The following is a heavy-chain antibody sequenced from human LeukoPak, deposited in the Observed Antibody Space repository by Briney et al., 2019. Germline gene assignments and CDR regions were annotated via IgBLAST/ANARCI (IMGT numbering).Heavy chain of an antibody. Sequence: GRSLRLSCAASGFTFSSYGMHWVRQAPGKGLEWVAVISYDGSNKYYADSVKGRFTISRDNSKNTLYLQMNSLRAEDTALYYCAKAEMVRGAPFTYWGQGTLVTVSS. CDR1: GFTFSSYG. CDR2: ISYDGSNK. V-gene: IGHV3-30*18. CDR3: AKAEMVRGAPFTY. D-gene: IGHD3-10*01. J-gene: IGHJ4*02.